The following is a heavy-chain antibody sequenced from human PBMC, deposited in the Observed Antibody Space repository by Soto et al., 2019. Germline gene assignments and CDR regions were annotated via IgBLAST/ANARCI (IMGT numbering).Heavy chain of an antibody. V-gene: IGHV3-33*01. J-gene: IGHJ4*02. D-gene: IGHD2-2*01. Sequence: QVQLVESGGGVVQPGRSLRLSCAASGFTFSSYGMHWVRQAPGKGLEWVAVIWYDGSNKYYADSVKGRFTISRDKSKNTLYLQMNRLRAEDTAVYYCARDTRQRYCSSTGCSGGVDYWGQGTLVTVSS. CDR1: GFTFSSYG. CDR2: IWYDGSNK. CDR3: ARDTRQRYCSSTGCSGGVDY.